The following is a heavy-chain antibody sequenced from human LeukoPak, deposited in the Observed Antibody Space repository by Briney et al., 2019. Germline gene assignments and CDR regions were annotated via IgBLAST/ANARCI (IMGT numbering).Heavy chain of an antibody. V-gene: IGHV3-21*01. CDR1: GFTFSNYA. Sequence: PGGSLRLSCAASGFTFSNYAMSWVRQAPGKGLEWVSSISSTSGYIYYADSVKGRFTISRDNAKNTLYLQMNSLRAEDTAVYYCARVVMIRAPARGGDCCNFDYWGQGTLVTVSS. J-gene: IGHJ4*02. D-gene: IGHD2-21*02. CDR3: ARVVMIRAPARGGDCCNFDY. CDR2: ISSTSGYI.